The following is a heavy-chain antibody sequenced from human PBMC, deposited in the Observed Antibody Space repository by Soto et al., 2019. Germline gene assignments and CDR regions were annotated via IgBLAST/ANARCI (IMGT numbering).Heavy chain of an antibody. D-gene: IGHD4-4*01. J-gene: IGHJ4*02. CDR2: IKTNTEGGTV. V-gene: IGHV3-15*07. CDR3: TVDDDSNCVR. CDR1: GFIFNNAW. Sequence: EMQLVESGGDLIRPGGSLRLSCTGSGFIFNNAWLNWVRQAPGKGLEWVGRIKTNTEGGTVDYNIPVKGRFTISRDDSKNTLYLQMNSLTAEDTGIYYCTVDDDSNCVRWGQGTLATVSS.